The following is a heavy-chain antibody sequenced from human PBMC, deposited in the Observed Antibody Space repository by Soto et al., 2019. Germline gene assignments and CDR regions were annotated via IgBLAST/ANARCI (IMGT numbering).Heavy chain of an antibody. D-gene: IGHD1-26*01. CDR2: IYYSGST. CDR3: ARRTGAALDY. V-gene: IGHV4-31*03. J-gene: IGHJ4*02. Sequence: SETLSLTCTVSGGSISSGGYYWSWIRQHPGKGLEWIGYIYYSGSTYYSPSLKSRVTISVDTSKNQFSLKLSSVTAADTAVYYCARRTGAALDYWGQGTLVTVSS. CDR1: GGSISSGGYY.